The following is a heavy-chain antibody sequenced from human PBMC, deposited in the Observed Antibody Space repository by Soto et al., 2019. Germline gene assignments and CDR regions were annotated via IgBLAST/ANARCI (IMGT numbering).Heavy chain of an antibody. J-gene: IGHJ5*01. CDR1: GGSFSGYY. Sequence: PSETLSLTCAVYGGSFSGYYWNWIRQPPGKGLEWIGEINHSGITNYNPSLKSRLTINPDTSKNQFSLQLNSVTPEDTAVYYCARSSGWFDYWGQGTLVTVSS. V-gene: IGHV4-34*01. D-gene: IGHD6-19*01. CDR2: INHSGIT. CDR3: ARSSGWFDY.